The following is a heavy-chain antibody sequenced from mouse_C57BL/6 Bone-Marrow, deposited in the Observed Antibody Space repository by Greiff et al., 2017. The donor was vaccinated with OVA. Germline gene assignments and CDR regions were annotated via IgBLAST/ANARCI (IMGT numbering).Heavy chain of an antibody. D-gene: IGHD2-2*01. CDR1: GYTFTSYG. J-gene: IGHJ2*01. V-gene: IGHV1-81*01. CDR2: IYPRSGNT. CDR3: AREGVSMVPTPDY. Sequence: QVQLKESGAELARPGASVKLSCKASGYTFTSYGISWVKQRTGQGLEWIGEIYPRSGNTYYNEKFKGKATLTADKSSSTAYMELRSLTSEDSAVYFCAREGVSMVPTPDYWGQGTTLTVSS.